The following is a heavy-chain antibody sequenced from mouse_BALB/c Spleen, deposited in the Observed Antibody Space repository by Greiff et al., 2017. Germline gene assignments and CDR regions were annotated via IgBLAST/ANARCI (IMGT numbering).Heavy chain of an antibody. Sequence: EVQVVESGGGLVKPGGSLKLSCAASGFTFSSYTMSWVRQTPEKRLEWVATISSGGSYTYYPDSVKGRFTISRDNAKNTLYLQMSSLKSEDTAMYYCTRARAYWGQGTLVTVSA. CDR2: ISSGGSYT. V-gene: IGHV5-6-4*01. J-gene: IGHJ3*01. CDR1: GFTFSSYT. CDR3: TRARAY.